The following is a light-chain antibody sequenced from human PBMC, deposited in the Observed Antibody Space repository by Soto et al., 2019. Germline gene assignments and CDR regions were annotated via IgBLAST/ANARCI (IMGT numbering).Light chain of an antibody. Sequence: QSALTQPPSASGSPGQSVTISCTGTSSDVGGYNYVSWYQQHQGKAPKLIIYEVSKRPSGVPDRFSGSKSGNTASLTVSGLQAEDEADYYCSAYAGSNILFGGGTKVTVL. J-gene: IGLJ2*01. V-gene: IGLV2-8*01. CDR1: SSDVGGYNY. CDR3: SAYAGSNIL. CDR2: EVS.